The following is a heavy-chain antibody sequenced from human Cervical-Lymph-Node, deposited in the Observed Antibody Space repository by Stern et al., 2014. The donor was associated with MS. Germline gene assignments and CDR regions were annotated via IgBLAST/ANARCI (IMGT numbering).Heavy chain of an antibody. CDR1: GGSIGTYY. D-gene: IGHD5-12*01. CDR2: IYHNGNT. CDR3: ARDDGYSGYDS. J-gene: IGHJ4*02. V-gene: IGHV4-59*01. Sequence: QVQLVQSGPGLVKPSETLSLTCLISGGSIGTYYWSWVRQPPGKGLEWIGYIYHNGNTNYNPSLKTRVAMSVDTSKNQFSLNLGSVTAADTAVYYCARDDGYSGYDSWGQGTLVTVSS.